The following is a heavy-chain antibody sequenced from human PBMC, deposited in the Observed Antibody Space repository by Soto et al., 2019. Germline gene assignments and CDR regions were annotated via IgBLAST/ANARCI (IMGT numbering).Heavy chain of an antibody. CDR2: IYWNDDK. CDR1: GFSLSTSGVG. CDR3: AHSTYLYGSGSPTPCDD. J-gene: IGHJ4*02. V-gene: IGHV2-5*01. D-gene: IGHD3-10*01. Sequence: QITLKESGPTLVKPTQTLTLTCTLSGFSLSTSGVGVGWIRQPPGKALECLALIYWNDDKRYSPSLKSRLTITKDTSKNQVGLTMTSEDPVDTATYYGAHSTYLYGSGSPTPCDDWGQGTLVTVST.